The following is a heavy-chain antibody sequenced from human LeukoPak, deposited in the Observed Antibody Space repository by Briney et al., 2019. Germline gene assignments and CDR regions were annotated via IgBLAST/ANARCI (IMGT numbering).Heavy chain of an antibody. Sequence: SETLSLTCTVSGGSISSYYWSWIRQPAGKGLEWIGRIYTSGSTNYNPSLKSRVTMSVDTSKNQFSLKLSSVTAADTAVYYCAREKPQAYGDTLNWSDPWAREPWSPSPQ. V-gene: IGHV4-4*07. CDR1: GGSISSYY. J-gene: IGHJ5*02. CDR3: AREKPQAYGDTLNWSDP. CDR2: IYTSGST. D-gene: IGHD4-17*01.